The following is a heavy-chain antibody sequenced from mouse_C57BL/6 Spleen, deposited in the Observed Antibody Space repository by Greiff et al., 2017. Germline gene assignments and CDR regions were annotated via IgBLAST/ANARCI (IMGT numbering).Heavy chain of an antibody. CDR1: GYTFTDYY. D-gene: IGHD2-2*01. V-gene: IGHV1-26*01. CDR3: ARLGVTTTPYYFDY. CDR2: INPNNGGT. Sequence: EVQLQQSGPELVKPGASVKISCKASGYTFTDYYMNWVKQSHGKSLEWIGDINPNNGGTSYNQKFKGTATLTVAKSSSTAYMELRRLTSEDSAVYYCARLGVTTTPYYFDYWGQGTTLTVSS. J-gene: IGHJ2*01.